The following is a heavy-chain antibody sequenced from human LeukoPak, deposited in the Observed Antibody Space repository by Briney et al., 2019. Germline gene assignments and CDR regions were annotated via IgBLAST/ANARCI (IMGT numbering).Heavy chain of an antibody. CDR1: GFTFSSYG. CDR2: ISYDGSNK. CDR3: AKGGEWLVYAIDY. J-gene: IGHJ4*02. D-gene: IGHD6-19*01. V-gene: IGHV3-30*18. Sequence: PGGSLRLSCAASGFTFSSYGMHWVRQAPGKGLEWVAVISYDGSNKYYADSVKGRFTISRDNSKNTLYLQMNSLRAEDTAVYYCAKGGEWLVYAIDYWGQGTLVTVSS.